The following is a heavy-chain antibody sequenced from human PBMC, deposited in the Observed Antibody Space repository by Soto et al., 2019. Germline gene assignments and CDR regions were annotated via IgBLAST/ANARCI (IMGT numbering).Heavy chain of an antibody. CDR2: MNPNSGNT. Sequence: GASVKVSCTASGYTFTSYDINWVRQATGQGLEWMGWMNPNSGNTGYAQKFQGRVTMTRNTSISTAYMELSSLRSEDTAVYYCARGSIKSNWFDPWGQGTLVTVSS. CDR1: GYTFTSYD. J-gene: IGHJ5*02. D-gene: IGHD3-3*02. CDR3: ARGSIKSNWFDP. V-gene: IGHV1-8*01.